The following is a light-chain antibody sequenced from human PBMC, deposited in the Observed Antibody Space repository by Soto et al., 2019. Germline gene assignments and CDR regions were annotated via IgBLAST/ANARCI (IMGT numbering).Light chain of an antibody. CDR3: TSFTTTNTPFVM. Sequence: QSALTQPASVSGSPGQSITISCTGTSSDVGTYNYVSWYQQHPGKAPKLMIYEVSNRPSGVSNRFSGSKSGNTASLTISGLQAEDEADYYCTSFTTTNTPFVMFGGGTKVTVL. V-gene: IGLV2-14*01. J-gene: IGLJ3*02. CDR1: SSDVGTYNY. CDR2: EVS.